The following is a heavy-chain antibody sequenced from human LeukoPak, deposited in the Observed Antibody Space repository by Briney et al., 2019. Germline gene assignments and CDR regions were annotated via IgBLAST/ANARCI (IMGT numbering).Heavy chain of an antibody. J-gene: IGHJ4*02. V-gene: IGHV1-2*04. CDR3: ARGRARFGELFPDY. Sequence: ASVKVSCKASGYTFTGYYMHWVRRAPGQGLEWMGWINPNSGGTNYAQKFQGWVTMTRDTSISTAYMELSRLRSDDTAVYYCARGRARFGELFPDYWGQGTLVTVSS. CDR1: GYTFTGYY. D-gene: IGHD3-10*01. CDR2: INPNSGGT.